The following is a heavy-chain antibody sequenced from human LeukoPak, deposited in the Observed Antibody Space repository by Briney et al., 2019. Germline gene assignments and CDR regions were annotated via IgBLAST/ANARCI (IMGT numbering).Heavy chain of an antibody. D-gene: IGHD6-13*01. CDR2: IYHSGST. V-gene: IGHV4-4*02. Sequence: QASETLSLTCAVSGGSISSSNWWSWVRQPPGKGLEWIGEIYHSGSTNYNPSLKSRVTISVDKSKNQFSLKPSSVTAADTAVYYCASVSSSSGDFDYWGQGTLVTVSS. J-gene: IGHJ4*02. CDR1: GGSISSSNW. CDR3: ASVSSSSGDFDY.